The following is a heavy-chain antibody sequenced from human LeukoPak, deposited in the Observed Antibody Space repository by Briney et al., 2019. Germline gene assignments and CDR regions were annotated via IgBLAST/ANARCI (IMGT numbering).Heavy chain of an antibody. CDR1: GFTFSSYA. Sequence: RGESLKISCSASGFTFSSYAMHWVRQAPGKGLEYVSAISHDGDTTYYADSVKGRFTISRDNSENTLYLQMSSLRAEDTAVYYCAPGKFDYWGQGTLVTVSS. V-gene: IGHV3-64D*06. CDR2: ISHDGDTT. CDR3: APGKFDY. J-gene: IGHJ4*02.